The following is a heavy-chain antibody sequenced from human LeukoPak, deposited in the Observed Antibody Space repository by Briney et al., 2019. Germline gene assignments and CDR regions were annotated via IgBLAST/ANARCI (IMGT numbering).Heavy chain of an antibody. D-gene: IGHD1-26*01. J-gene: IGHJ4*02. CDR2: INHSGST. CDR1: GGSFSGYY. Sequence: KASETLSLTCAVYGGSFSGYYWSWIRQPPGKGLEWIGEINHSGSTNYNPSLKSRVTISVDTSKNQFSLKLSSMTAADTAVYYCARRSGSYYYFDYWGQGTLVTVSS. V-gene: IGHV4-34*01. CDR3: ARRSGSYYYFDY.